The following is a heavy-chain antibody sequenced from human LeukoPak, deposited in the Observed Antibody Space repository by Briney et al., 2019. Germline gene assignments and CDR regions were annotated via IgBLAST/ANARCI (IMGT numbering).Heavy chain of an antibody. CDR3: AKVDRITIFEVFDY. V-gene: IGHV3-11*01. CDR2: ISSSGSTI. CDR1: GFTFSDYY. Sequence: PGGSLRLSCAASGFTFSDYYMSWIRQAPGKGLEWVSYISSSGSTIYYADSVKGRFTISRDNYKNTLYLQMNSLRAEDTAVYYCAKVDRITIFEVFDYWGQGTLVTVSS. D-gene: IGHD3-3*01. J-gene: IGHJ4*02.